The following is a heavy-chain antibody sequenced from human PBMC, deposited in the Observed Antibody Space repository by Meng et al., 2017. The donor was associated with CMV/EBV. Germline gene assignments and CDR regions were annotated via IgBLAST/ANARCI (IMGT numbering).Heavy chain of an antibody. J-gene: IGHJ6*02. CDR3: ARGGKGV. Sequence: GESLKISCAASGFTFSSYSMNWVRQAPGKGLEWVSSISSSSSYIYYADSVKGRFTISRDNAKNSLYLQMNSLRAEDTAVHYCARGGKGVWGQGTTVTVSS. CDR2: ISSSSSYI. CDR1: GFTFSSYS. V-gene: IGHV3-21*01.